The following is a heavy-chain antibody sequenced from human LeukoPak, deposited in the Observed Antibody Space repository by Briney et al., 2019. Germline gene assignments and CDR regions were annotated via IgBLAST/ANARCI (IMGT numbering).Heavy chain of an antibody. CDR2: INPAGSQK. J-gene: IGHJ5*02. Sequence: GGARRLSCAASGLTFSSSWMNWVRQAPGKKLKWVANINPAGSQKDYVDSVKGRFTISRDNAKNSVFLQMNSLRAEDTAVYYCARYSGSFPGWLDPWGPGTLVTVSS. CDR3: ARYSGSFPGWLDP. CDR1: GLTFSSSW. V-gene: IGHV3-7*01. D-gene: IGHD5-12*01.